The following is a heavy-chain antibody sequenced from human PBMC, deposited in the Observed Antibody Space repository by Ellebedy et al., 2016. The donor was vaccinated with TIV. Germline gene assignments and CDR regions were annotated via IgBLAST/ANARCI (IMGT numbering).Heavy chain of an antibody. V-gene: IGHV1-18*01. J-gene: IGHJ4*02. CDR2: ISAYNGNT. CDR3: ARDRSGSDYFDY. D-gene: IGHD1-26*01. Sequence: ASVKVSXXASGYTFTSYGISWVRQAPGQGLEWMGWISAYNGNTNYAQKLQGRVTMTTDTSTSTAYMELRSLRSDDTAVYYCARDRSGSDYFDYWGQGTLVTVSS. CDR1: GYTFTSYG.